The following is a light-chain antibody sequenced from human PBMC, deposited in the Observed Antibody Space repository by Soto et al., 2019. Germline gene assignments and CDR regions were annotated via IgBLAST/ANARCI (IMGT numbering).Light chain of an antibody. V-gene: IGKV3-15*01. J-gene: IGKJ4*01. CDR3: QQYNNWPGASLT. CDR1: QSVSSN. Sequence: EIVMTQSPATLSVSPGERATLSCRASQSVSSNLAWYQQKPGQAPRLLIYGASTRATGIPARFSGSGSGTEFTLTISSLQSEDFAVYYCQQYNNWPGASLTFGGGTKVEIK. CDR2: GAS.